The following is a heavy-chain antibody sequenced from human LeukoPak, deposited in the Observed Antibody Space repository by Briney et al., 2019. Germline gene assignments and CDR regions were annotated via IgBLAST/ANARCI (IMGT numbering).Heavy chain of an antibody. CDR3: ARDRAPRGSYEIYYFDY. CDR1: GASISSSSYS. D-gene: IGHD1-26*01. CDR2: IFYSGRT. J-gene: IGHJ4*02. V-gene: IGHV4-39*07. Sequence: PSETLSLTCTVSGASISSSSYSWGWVRQPPGKGLEWIRSIFYSGRTDYTPSLRSRVAMSVDTSKNQFSLRLSSVTAADTAVYYCARDRAPRGSYEIYYFDYWGQGTLVTVSS.